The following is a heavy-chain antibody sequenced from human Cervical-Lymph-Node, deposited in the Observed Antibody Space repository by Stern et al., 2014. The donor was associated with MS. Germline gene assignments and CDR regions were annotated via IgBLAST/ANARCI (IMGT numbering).Heavy chain of an antibody. V-gene: IGHV4-39*01. CDR2: VYYSGAT. J-gene: IGHJ4*02. Sequence: QVQLQESGPGLVKPSETLSLTCVVSGDSISSYTHYWAWIRQPTGKGLEWIGSVYYSGATYYNPSLKSPVTISVDTSKNHFSLGLNSVTAADTAVYYCAKHACTGAACPFDLWGQGTLVTVSS. CDR3: AKHACTGAACPFDL. D-gene: IGHD2-8*02. CDR1: GDSISSYTHY.